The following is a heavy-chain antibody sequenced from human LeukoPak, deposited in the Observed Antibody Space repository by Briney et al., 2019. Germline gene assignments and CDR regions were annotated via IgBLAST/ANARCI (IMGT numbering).Heavy chain of an antibody. CDR2: INHSGST. V-gene: IGHV4-34*01. Sequence: SETPSLTCAVYGGSFSGYYWSWIRQPPGKGLEWIGEINHSGSTNYNPSLKSRVTISVDTSKNQFSLKLSSVTAADTAVYYCARGPGPYSSSFDYWGQGTLVTVSS. J-gene: IGHJ4*02. D-gene: IGHD6-13*01. CDR1: GGSFSGYY. CDR3: ARGPGPYSSSFDY.